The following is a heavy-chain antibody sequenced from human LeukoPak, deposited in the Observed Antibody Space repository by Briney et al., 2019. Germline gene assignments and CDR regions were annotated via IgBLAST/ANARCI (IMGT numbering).Heavy chain of an antibody. CDR3: ARAIAAAGMEGGFDY. Sequence: GSLRLSCAASGFTFSNYWMHWVRQAPGKGLVWVSRINTDGSTTSYADSVEGRFTISRDNAKNTLYLQMNSLRAEDTAVYYCARAIAAAGMEGGFDYWGRGTLVTVSS. D-gene: IGHD6-13*01. J-gene: IGHJ4*02. CDR1: GFTFSNYW. V-gene: IGHV3-74*01. CDR2: INTDGSTT.